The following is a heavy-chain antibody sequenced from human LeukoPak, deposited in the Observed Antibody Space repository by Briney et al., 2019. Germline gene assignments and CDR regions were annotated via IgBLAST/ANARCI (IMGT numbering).Heavy chain of an antibody. J-gene: IGHJ6*03. D-gene: IGHD2-15*01. CDR1: GFTFRSYG. CDR2: IRNDGSNK. V-gene: IGHV3-30*02. Sequence: GGSLRLSCEASGFTFRSYGMHWVRQAPGKGLEWVALIRNDGSNKYYADSVKGRFTISRDNSKNTLYLQMNSLRAEDTAVYYCARDRVVATTRYYYYMDVWGKGTTVTVSS. CDR3: ARDRVVATTRYYYYMDV.